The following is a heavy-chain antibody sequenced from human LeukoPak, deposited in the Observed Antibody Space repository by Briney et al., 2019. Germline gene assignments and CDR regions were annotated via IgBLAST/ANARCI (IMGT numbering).Heavy chain of an antibody. J-gene: IGHJ4*02. CDR2: IQDDGATT. V-gene: IGHV3-30*02. CDR1: GFTFSTFP. D-gene: IGHD3-22*01. Sequence: GGSLRLSCAASGFTFSTFPMHWVRQAPGKGLEWVALIQDDGATTNYADSVRGRFTISRDNSKSTVYLQMNSLKPDDTAVYYCATQSITLLVVISPFDYWGQATLVTVSA. CDR3: ATQSITLLVVISPFDY.